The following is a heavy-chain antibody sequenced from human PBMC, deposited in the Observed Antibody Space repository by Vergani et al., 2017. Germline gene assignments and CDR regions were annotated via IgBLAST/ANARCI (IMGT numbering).Heavy chain of an antibody. Sequence: EVQLLESGGGLVQPGGSLRLSCAASGITFSSYAMSWVRQAPGKGLEWVSAISGSGGSTYYADSVKGRFTISRDNSKNTLYLQMNSLRAEDTAVYYCAKDLGGYNYVDYWGQGTLVTVSS. D-gene: IGHD5-24*01. CDR3: AKDLGGYNYVDY. CDR2: ISGSGGST. V-gene: IGHV3-23*01. CDR1: GITFSSYA. J-gene: IGHJ4*02.